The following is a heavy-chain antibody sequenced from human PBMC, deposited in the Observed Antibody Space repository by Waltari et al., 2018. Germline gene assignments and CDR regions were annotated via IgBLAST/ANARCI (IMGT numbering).Heavy chain of an antibody. CDR1: GYSISRCYY. D-gene: IGHD6-13*01. J-gene: IGHJ5*02. CDR2: IYHSGST. CDR3: ARRYSSSWGRFDP. Sequence: QVQLQESGPGLVTPSETLSLTCTVSGYSISRCYYWGWIRQPPGKGLEWIGSIYHSGSTYYNPSLKSRVTISVDTSKNQFSLKLSSVTAADTAVYYCARRYSSSWGRFDPWGQGTLVTVSS. V-gene: IGHV4-38-2*02.